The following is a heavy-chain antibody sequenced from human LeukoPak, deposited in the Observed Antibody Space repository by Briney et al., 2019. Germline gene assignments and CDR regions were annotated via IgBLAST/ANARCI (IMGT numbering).Heavy chain of an antibody. CDR2: ISSSSSYI. CDR3: ARDRSSSSHTPDY. D-gene: IGHD6-13*01. CDR1: GFTFSSYS. V-gene: IGHV3-21*01. J-gene: IGHJ4*02. Sequence: VKPGGSLRLSCAASGFTFSSYSMNWVRQAPGKGLEWVSSISSSSSYIYYADSVKGRFTISRDNAKNSLYLQMNSLRAEDTAVYYCARDRSSSSHTPDYWGQGTLVTVSS.